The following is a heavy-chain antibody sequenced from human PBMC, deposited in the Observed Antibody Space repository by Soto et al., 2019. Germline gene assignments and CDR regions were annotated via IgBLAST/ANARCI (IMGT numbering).Heavy chain of an antibody. CDR1: GFTFDDYA. J-gene: IGHJ4*02. CDR3: AKDSSGWPGRREYFDY. V-gene: IGHV3-9*01. CDR2: ISWNSGSI. Sequence: EVQLVESGGGLVQPGRSLRLSCAASGFTFDDYAMHWVRQAPGKGLEWVSGISWNSGSIGYADSVKGRFTISRDNAKNSLYLQMNSLRAEDTALYYCAKDSSGWPGRREYFDYWGQGTLVTVSS. D-gene: IGHD6-19*01.